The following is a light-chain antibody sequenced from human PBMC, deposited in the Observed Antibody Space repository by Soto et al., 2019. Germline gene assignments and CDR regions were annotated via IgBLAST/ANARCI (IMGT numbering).Light chain of an antibody. CDR2: DAS. V-gene: IGKV3-20*01. CDR3: QQYAGSPRT. J-gene: IGKJ1*01. CDR1: QSVSSRS. Sequence: EIVLTQSPGTLALSPGERATRSCRASQSVSSRSLAWYQQKPGQAPRLLISDASNRAADIPDRFSGSGSGTDFTLTINRLEPEDFAVYYCQQYAGSPRTFGQGTKGDIK.